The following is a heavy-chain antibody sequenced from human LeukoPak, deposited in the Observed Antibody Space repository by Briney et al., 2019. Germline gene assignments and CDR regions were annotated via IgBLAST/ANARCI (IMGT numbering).Heavy chain of an antibody. CDR3: ARVMVVSANGEEVLAPPDAFDV. CDR1: GGSFTSAAHY. CDR2: IYYTGDT. V-gene: IGHV4-31*02. J-gene: IGHJ3*01. Sequence: SQTLSLTCTVSGGSFTSAAHYWTWIRQHPGKGLEWIAYIYYTGDTSYNPSLKSRVAMSVDTSKNQFSLTMSSVTAADTAVYYCARVMVVSANGEEVLAPPDAFDVWGQGTVVTVSA. D-gene: IGHD2-8*01.